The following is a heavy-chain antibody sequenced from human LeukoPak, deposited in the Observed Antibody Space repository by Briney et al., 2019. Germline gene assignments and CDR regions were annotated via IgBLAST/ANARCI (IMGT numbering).Heavy chain of an antibody. Sequence: PSETLSLTCTVSGGSISSGGYYWSWIRQHPGKGLEWIGYIYYSGSTYYNPSLKSRVTISVDTSKNQFSLKLSSVTAADTAVYYCARVKRDQWFGEDDDAFDIWGQGTMVTVSS. CDR3: ARVKRDQWFGEDDDAFDI. CDR1: GGSISSGGYY. V-gene: IGHV4-31*03. J-gene: IGHJ3*02. CDR2: IYYSGST. D-gene: IGHD3-10*01.